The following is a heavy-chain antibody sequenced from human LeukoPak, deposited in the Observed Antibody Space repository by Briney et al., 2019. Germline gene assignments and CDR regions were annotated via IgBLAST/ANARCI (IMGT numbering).Heavy chain of an antibody. Sequence: SETLSLTCTVSGGSISSSSYYWGWIRQPPGKGLEWIGSIYYSGSTYYNPSLKSRVTISVDTSKNQFSLKLSSVTAADTAVYYCARHGHYDFWRELYYYSNYMDVWGKGTTVTVSS. V-gene: IGHV4-39*01. J-gene: IGHJ6*03. CDR1: GGSISSSSYY. CDR3: ARHGHYDFWRELYYYSNYMDV. CDR2: IYYSGST. D-gene: IGHD3-3*01.